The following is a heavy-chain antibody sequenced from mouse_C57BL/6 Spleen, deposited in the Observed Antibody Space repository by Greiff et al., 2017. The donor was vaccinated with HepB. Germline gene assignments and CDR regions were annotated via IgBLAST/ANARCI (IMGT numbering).Heavy chain of an antibody. D-gene: IGHD1-1*01. CDR1: GYTFTSYW. V-gene: IGHV1-61*01. J-gene: IGHJ2*01. CDR2: IYPSDSET. CDR3: ARLGTTLVATRDY. Sequence: QVQLQQPGAELVRPGSSVKLSCKASGYTFTSYWMDWVKQRPGQGLEWIGNIYPSDSETHYNQKFKDKATLTVDKSSSTAYMQLSSLTSEDSAVYYCARLGTTLVATRDYWGQGTTLTVSS.